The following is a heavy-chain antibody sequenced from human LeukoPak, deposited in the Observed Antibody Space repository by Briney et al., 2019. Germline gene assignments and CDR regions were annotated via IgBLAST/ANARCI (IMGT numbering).Heavy chain of an antibody. Sequence: PGGSLRLSCAASGFTLSSYTMHWVRQIPGERPEWVSSISGDTTYIYYADSIKGRFTISRDNTNTSLFLQMNSLRAEDTAVYYCAKAGGKQQLVRTFDYWGQGTLVTVSS. CDR3: AKAGGKQQLVRTFDY. V-gene: IGHV3-21*04. CDR1: GFTLSSYT. J-gene: IGHJ4*02. CDR2: ISGDTTYI. D-gene: IGHD6-13*01.